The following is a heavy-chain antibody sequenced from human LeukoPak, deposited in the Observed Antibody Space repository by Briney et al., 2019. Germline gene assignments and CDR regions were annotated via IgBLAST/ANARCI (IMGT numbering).Heavy chain of an antibody. CDR2: IYYSGST. CDR1: GGSISSYY. Sequence: PSETLSLTCTVSGGSISSYYWSWIRQPPGKGLEWIGYIYYSGSTYYNPSLRSRLTISVDTSKNQFSLKLSSVTAADTAVYYCARSYYGSGSFYYFDYWGQGTLVTVSS. J-gene: IGHJ4*02. V-gene: IGHV4-59*01. D-gene: IGHD3-10*01. CDR3: ARSYYGSGSFYYFDY.